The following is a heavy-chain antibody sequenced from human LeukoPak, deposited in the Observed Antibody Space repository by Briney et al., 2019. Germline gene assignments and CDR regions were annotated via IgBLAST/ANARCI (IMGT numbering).Heavy chain of an antibody. D-gene: IGHD1-26*01. Sequence: GASVKVSCKASGYTFTTYAIHWGRQAPGQRLEWLGGINTGNGDTRYSQTFQGRVTITRDTSASTAYMELSSLRPEDTAVYYCARDMGSGSLHYWGQGTLVTVSS. J-gene: IGHJ4*02. V-gene: IGHV1-3*04. CDR2: INTGNGDT. CDR1: GYTFTTYA. CDR3: ARDMGSGSLHY.